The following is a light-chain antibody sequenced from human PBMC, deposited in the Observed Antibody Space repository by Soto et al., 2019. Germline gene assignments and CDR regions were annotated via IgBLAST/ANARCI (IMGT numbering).Light chain of an antibody. V-gene: IGKV3-11*01. Sequence: EIVLTQSPATLSLSLGERSTLPCRASQSVSSYFAWYQQKPGQAPRLLIYDASNRANGIPARFSGSGSGTDFSLTISRLEPEDFAVYYCQQRSNWPPITFGQGTRLEIK. J-gene: IGKJ5*01. CDR3: QQRSNWPPIT. CDR1: QSVSSY. CDR2: DAS.